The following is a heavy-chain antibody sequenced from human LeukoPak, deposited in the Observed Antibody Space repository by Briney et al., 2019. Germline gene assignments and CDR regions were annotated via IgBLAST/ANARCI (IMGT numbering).Heavy chain of an antibody. V-gene: IGHV3-7*01. J-gene: IGHJ4*02. CDR1: GFNFSTYW. CDR3: AKNRWGSVATPDS. CDR2: IKEDGSEI. Sequence: PGGSLRLSCTASGFNFSTYWMTWVRQVPGKGLEWVANIKEDGSEIYYVDAVKGRFSISRDNSKNTVYLQMNSLAIEDTAIYYCAKNRWGSVATPDSWGQGTVVTVSS. D-gene: IGHD5-12*01.